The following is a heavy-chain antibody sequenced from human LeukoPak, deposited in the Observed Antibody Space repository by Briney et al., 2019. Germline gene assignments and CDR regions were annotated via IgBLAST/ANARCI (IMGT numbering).Heavy chain of an antibody. Sequence: ASVKVSCKTSGYTFNIYGITWVRQAPGQGLEWMGWISGYNGNSTYAQKFQGRVSMTTDTSTTTAYMELGSLRSDDTAVYYCAKLLGIAVAGTLGYWGQGTLVTVSS. CDR3: AKLLGIAVAGTLGY. D-gene: IGHD6-19*01. CDR2: ISGYNGNS. CDR1: GYTFNIYG. V-gene: IGHV1-18*01. J-gene: IGHJ4*02.